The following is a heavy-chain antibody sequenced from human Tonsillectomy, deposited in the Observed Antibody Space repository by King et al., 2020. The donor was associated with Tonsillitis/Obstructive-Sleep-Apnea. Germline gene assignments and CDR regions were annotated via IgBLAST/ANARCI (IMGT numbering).Heavy chain of an antibody. CDR2: LNSDGSST. CDR1: GFTFSTYW. V-gene: IGHV3-74*01. J-gene: IGHJ3*02. Sequence: VQLVESGGGLVQPGGSLRLSCAASGFTFSTYWMHWVRQAPGKGLVWVSRLNSDGSSTNYADSVEGRFTISRDNAKNTLYLEMNSLRAEDTAVYYCARATQEVRNAFDMWGQGTMVTVSS. D-gene: IGHD4-11*01. CDR3: ARATQEVRNAFDM.